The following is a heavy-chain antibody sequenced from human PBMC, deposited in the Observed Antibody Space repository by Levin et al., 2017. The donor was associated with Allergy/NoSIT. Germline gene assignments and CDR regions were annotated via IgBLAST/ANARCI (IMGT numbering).Heavy chain of an antibody. CDR1: GFTFSSYG. V-gene: IGHV3-33*01. CDR2: IWYDGSNK. CDR3: ARGYSLSPHLDY. D-gene: IGHD5-18*01. J-gene: IGHJ4*02. Sequence: GGSLRLSCAASGFTFSSYGMHWVRLAPGKGLEWVAVIWYDGSNKYYADSVKGRFTISRDNSKNTLYLQMNSLRAEDTAVYYCARGYSLSPHLDYWGQGTLVTVSS.